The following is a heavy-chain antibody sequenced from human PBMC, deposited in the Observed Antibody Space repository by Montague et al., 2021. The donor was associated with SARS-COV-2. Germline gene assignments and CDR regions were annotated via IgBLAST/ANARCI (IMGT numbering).Heavy chain of an antibody. CDR3: ARDNYYYDTSGYPDY. J-gene: IGHJ4*02. CDR1: GFTFSSYE. V-gene: IGHV3-48*03. CDR2: ISSSGITI. D-gene: IGHD3-22*01. Sequence: SLRLSCAASGFTFSSYEMNWLRQAPGKGLKWVSYISSSGITIYYADSVKGRFTISRDNAKNSLYLQMNSLRAEDTAVHCCARDNYYYDTSGYPDYWGQGTLVTVSS.